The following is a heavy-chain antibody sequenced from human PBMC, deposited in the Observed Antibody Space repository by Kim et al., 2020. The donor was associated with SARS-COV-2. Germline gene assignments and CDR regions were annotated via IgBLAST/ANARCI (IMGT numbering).Heavy chain of an antibody. CDR3: ATGYDFWSGDY. V-gene: IGHV3-21*01. J-gene: IGHJ4*02. CDR1: GFTFSSYS. CDR2: ISSSSSYI. D-gene: IGHD3-3*01. Sequence: GGSLRLSCAASGFTFSSYSMNWVRQAPGKGLEWVSSISSSSSYIYYADSLKGRFTISSDNAKNSLYLKMNSLRAEDTAVYYFATGYDFWSGDYWGQGTLVTVSS.